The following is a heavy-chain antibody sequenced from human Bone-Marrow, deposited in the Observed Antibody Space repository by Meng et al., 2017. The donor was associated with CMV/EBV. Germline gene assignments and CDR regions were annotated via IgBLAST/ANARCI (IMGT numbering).Heavy chain of an antibody. CDR2: INWNDDSA. Sequence: GESLKISCVASGFRFDDYGMTWVRQAPGKGLEWVSGINWNDDSATYADSVRGRFIISRDNVRKSLYLQMNNLRTGDTAVYYCARVQWLPMSQNYFRYFGLDVWGQGTTVTVSS. CDR3: ARVQWLPMSQNYFRYFGLDV. CDR1: GFRFDDYG. J-gene: IGHJ6*02. V-gene: IGHV3-20*04. D-gene: IGHD5-12*01.